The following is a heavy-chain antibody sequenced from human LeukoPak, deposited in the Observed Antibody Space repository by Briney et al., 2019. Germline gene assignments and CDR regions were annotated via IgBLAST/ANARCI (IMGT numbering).Heavy chain of an antibody. V-gene: IGHV3-7*01. CDR1: GFTFSRHW. D-gene: IGHD6-19*01. CDR3: ARTVPGHPDDYFDY. Sequence: HTGGSLRLSCAASGFTFSRHWMSWVRQAPGKGVERVAHMNQDGSAIYSIDSVKGRFTISRDNDKNSLYLHMSGLTVADTAVYYCARTVPGHPDDYFDYWGQGTLVTVSS. J-gene: IGHJ4*02. CDR2: MNQDGSAI.